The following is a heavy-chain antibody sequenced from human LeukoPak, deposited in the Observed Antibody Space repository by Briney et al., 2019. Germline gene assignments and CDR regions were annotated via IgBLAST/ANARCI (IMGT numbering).Heavy chain of an antibody. CDR1: GFTFSTYA. J-gene: IGHJ4*02. CDR3: TRVLTVTLDLWDY. CDR2: ISAGGGST. V-gene: IGHV3-23*01. D-gene: IGHD4-17*01. Sequence: GSLRLSCFASGFTFSTYAMGWVRQAPGKGLEWVSAISAGGGSTYYTDSVKGRFTISRDNSKNTVYLQMNSLKTEDTAVYYCTRVLTVTLDLWDYWGQGTLVTVSS.